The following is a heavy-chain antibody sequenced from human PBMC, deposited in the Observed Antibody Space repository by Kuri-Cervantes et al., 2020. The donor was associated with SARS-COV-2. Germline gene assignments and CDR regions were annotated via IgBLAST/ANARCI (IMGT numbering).Heavy chain of an antibody. J-gene: IGHJ3*02. CDR1: GYTFSGYY. Sequence: ASVKVSCKASGYTFSGYYMHWVRQALGQGLEWMGWINPNSGGTNYAQKFQGWVTMTRDTSISTVYMELSRLRSDDTAVYYCARSTPFRRLVVRPQGGAFDIWGQGTMVTVSS. CDR3: ARSTPFRRLVVRPQGGAFDI. CDR2: INPNSGGT. V-gene: IGHV1-2*04. D-gene: IGHD3-22*01.